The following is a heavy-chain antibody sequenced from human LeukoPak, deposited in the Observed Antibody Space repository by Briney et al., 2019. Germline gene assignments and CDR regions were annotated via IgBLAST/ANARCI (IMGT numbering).Heavy chain of an antibody. D-gene: IGHD3-16*02. Sequence: PGGSLRLSCVASEFTFNDYWMGWVRQAPGKGLEWLAKINQEGGAKFLVDSMKDRFTVSRDNGKNSLYLQMNSLTAEDTAVYYCARYRDRHFDFWAQGTLVIVSS. J-gene: IGHJ5*01. CDR2: INQEGGAK. CDR3: ARYRDRHFDF. V-gene: IGHV3-7*03. CDR1: EFTFNDYW.